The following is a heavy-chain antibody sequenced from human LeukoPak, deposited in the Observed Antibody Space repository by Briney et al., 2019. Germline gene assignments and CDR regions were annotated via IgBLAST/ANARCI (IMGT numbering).Heavy chain of an antibody. CDR1: GGTFSSYA. CDR2: IIPIFGTA. D-gene: IGHD3-9*01. Sequence: GASVKVSCKASGGTFSSYAISWVRQAPGQGLEWMGGIIPIFGTANYAQKFQGRVTITADESTSTAYMELSSLRSEDTAVYYCASDYDILTGPKPHYYYGMDVWGKGTTVTVSS. J-gene: IGHJ6*04. V-gene: IGHV1-69*13. CDR3: ASDYDILTGPKPHYYYGMDV.